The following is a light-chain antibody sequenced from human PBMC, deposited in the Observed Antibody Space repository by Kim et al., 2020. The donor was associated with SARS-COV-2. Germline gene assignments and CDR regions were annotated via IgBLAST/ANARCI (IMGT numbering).Light chain of an antibody. CDR3: SSQTTDSGGV. CDR1: NSDVGDNRY. Sequence: GQSSNIACTGRNSDVGDNRYITWYQQHPGKAPKLVIYNVSSRPSGVSNRFSGSKSGNTASLTISGLQAEDEADYFCSSQTTDSGGVFGGGTQLTVL. J-gene: IGLJ3*02. V-gene: IGLV2-14*03. CDR2: NVS.